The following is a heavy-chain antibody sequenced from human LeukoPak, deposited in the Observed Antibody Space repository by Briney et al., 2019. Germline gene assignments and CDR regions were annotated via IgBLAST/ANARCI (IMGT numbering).Heavy chain of an antibody. CDR2: FSGSGGST. J-gene: IGHJ5*02. Sequence: GGSLRLSCAASGFTFSSYAMSRVRQAPGKGLECISGFSGSGGSTYYADSVKGRFTISRDNSKNTLYLQMNSLRAEDTAVYYCAKSSGSSGYTFDQGGQGTLVTVSS. CDR3: AKSSGSSGYTFDQ. CDR1: GFTFSSYA. D-gene: IGHD3-22*01. V-gene: IGHV3-23*01.